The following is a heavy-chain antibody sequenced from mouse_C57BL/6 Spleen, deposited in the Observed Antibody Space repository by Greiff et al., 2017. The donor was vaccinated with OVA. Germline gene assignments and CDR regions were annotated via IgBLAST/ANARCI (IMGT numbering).Heavy chain of an antibody. CDR3: ARSGYYGSSYGTTADGFAY. D-gene: IGHD1-1*01. V-gene: IGHV1-54*01. CDR1: GYAFTNYL. CDR2: INPGSGGT. Sequence: QVHVKQSGAELVRPGTSVKVSCKASGYAFTNYLIEWVKQRPGQGLEWIGVINPGSGGTNYNEKFKGKATLTADKSSSTAYMQLSSLTSEDSAVYFCARSGYYGSSYGTTADGFAYWCQGTLVTVSA. J-gene: IGHJ3*01.